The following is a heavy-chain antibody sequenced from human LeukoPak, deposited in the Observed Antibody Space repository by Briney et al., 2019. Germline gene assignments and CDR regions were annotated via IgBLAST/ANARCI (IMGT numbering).Heavy chain of an antibody. Sequence: PSETLSLTCAVSGYSISSGYYWGWIRQPPGKGLEWIGSIYHSGSTYYNPSLKSRVTISVDTSKNQFSLKLSSVTAADTAVYYCARSPALGFGEPTPSWFDPWGQGTLVTVSS. J-gene: IGHJ5*02. V-gene: IGHV4-38-2*01. D-gene: IGHD3-10*01. CDR2: IYHSGST. CDR3: ARSPALGFGEPTPSWFDP. CDR1: GYSISSGYY.